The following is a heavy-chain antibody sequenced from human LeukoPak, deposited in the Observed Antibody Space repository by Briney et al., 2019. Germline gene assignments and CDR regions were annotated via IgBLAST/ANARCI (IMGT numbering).Heavy chain of an antibody. V-gene: IGHV4-34*01. CDR3: ARGFSVYSSGKTNWFDP. J-gene: IGHJ5*02. CDR1: RGSFSGYY. Sequence: SETLSLTFAVYRGSFSGYYGSWIRQPRGNGLEGSGEISHSVSNNYNPSLKSRVTISVDTSTNQFSLKLSSVTAADPAVYYCARGFSVYSSGKTNWFDPWGQGILVTVSS. D-gene: IGHD6-19*01. CDR2: ISHSVSN.